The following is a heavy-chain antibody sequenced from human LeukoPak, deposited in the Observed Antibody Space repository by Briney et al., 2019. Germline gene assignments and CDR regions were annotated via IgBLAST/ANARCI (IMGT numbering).Heavy chain of an antibody. D-gene: IGHD1-1*01. J-gene: IGHJ4*02. V-gene: IGHV3-30*02. CDR1: GFTFSSYA. CDR2: IRSDGSNK. Sequence: GGSLRLSCAASGFTFSSYAMHWVRQAPGKGLEWVAFIRSDGSNKYYADSVKGRFTISRDNSKNTLYLQMNSLRAEDAAVYYCAKPIAQLEYGHWGQGTLVTVSS. CDR3: AKPIAQLEYGH.